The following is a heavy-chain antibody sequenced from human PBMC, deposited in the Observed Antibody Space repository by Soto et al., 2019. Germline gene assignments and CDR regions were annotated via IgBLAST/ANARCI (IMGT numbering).Heavy chain of an antibody. V-gene: IGHV3-23*01. CDR2: ISGSGGGT. CDR3: AKDAAPSPIWNGGLMTFGGGSQGWDY. D-gene: IGHD3-16*01. J-gene: IGHJ4*02. Sequence: QLLESGGSLVQPGGSLRLSCAASGFTFNNYAMTWVRQAPGKGLEWVSTISGSGGGTYYADSVKGRFTISRDISKNKLYLQMDSLSAEDMAVYYCAKDAAPSPIWNGGLMTFGGGSQGWDYWGQGTLVTVSS. CDR1: GFTFNNYA.